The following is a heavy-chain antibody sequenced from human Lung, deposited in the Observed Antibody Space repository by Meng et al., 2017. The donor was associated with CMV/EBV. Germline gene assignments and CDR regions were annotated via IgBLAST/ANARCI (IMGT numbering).Heavy chain of an antibody. D-gene: IGHD3-22*01. Sequence: GESXKISCTASGFTFGDYAMSWVRRAPGKGLEWVGFIRSKAYGGTTEYAASVKGRFTISRDDSKSIAYLQMNSLKTEDTAVYYCTRVGTYYYDSSGYYLLEEGYFDYWXEGTXVTVSS. J-gene: IGHJ4*02. CDR1: GFTFGDYA. CDR3: TRVGTYYYDSSGYYLLEEGYFDY. CDR2: IRSKAYGGTT. V-gene: IGHV3-49*04.